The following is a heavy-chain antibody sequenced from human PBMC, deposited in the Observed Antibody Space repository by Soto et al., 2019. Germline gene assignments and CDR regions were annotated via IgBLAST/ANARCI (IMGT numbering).Heavy chain of an antibody. CDR2: IYYSGST. J-gene: IGHJ3*02. V-gene: IGHV4-59*08. CDR3: ARSYGSCFDI. D-gene: IGHD3-10*01. CDR1: GGSISSYY. Sequence: QVQLQESGPGLVKPSETLSLTCTVSGGSISSYYWSWIRQPPGKGLEWIGYIYYSGSTNYTTSLKSRVTISVDTSKNQFSRKLRSVTAADTAVYYCARSYGSCFDIWGQGTMVTVSS.